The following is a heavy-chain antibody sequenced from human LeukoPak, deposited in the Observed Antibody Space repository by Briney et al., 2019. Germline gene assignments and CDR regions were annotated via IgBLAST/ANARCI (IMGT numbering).Heavy chain of an antibody. Sequence: SETLSLTCTVSGGSISSGGYYWSWIRQHPGKGLEWIGYIYYSGSTYYSPSLKSRVTISVDTSKNQFSLKLSSVTAADTAVYYCARDPSDSTIYYYYYGMDVWGQGTTVTVSS. D-gene: IGHD2-8*01. CDR2: IYYSGST. CDR3: ARDPSDSTIYYYYYGMDV. J-gene: IGHJ6*02. CDR1: GGSISSGGYY. V-gene: IGHV4-31*03.